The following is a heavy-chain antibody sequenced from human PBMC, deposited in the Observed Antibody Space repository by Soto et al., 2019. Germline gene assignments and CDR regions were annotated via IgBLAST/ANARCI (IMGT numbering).Heavy chain of an antibody. CDR1: GFTFSRHA. D-gene: IGHD3-3*01. CDR2: ISRDGSYI. CDR3: ARTRNGGVADSFDS. J-gene: IGHJ5*01. V-gene: IGHV3-30*04. Sequence: PGGSLRLSCAASGFTFSRHAIHWVRLTPGMGLEWVLAISRDGSYIYYTDSVKGRFTVSRDNSKNTVFVQMNRLIPDDTALYFCARTRNGGVADSFDSWGQGTRVTVSS.